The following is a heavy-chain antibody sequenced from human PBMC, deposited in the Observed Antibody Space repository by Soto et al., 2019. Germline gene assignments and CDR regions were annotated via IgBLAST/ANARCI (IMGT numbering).Heavy chain of an antibody. D-gene: IGHD3-10*01. CDR1: GGSISSGGYS. V-gene: IGHV4-30-2*01. CDR3: ARLLLWFGDQQLNWFDP. CDR2: IYHSGST. Sequence: SETLSLTCAVSGGSISSGGYSWSWIRQPPGKGLEWIGYIYHSGSTYYNPSLKSRVTISVDRSKNQFSLKLSSVTAADTAVYYCARLLLWFGDQQLNWFDPWGQGTLVTVSS. J-gene: IGHJ5*02.